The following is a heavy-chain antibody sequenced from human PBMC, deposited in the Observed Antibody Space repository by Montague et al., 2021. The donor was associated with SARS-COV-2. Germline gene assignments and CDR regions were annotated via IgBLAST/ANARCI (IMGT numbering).Heavy chain of an antibody. CDR2: IYYTGRT. Sequence: SETLSLTCTVSGGAVRSHMYYWDWIRQPPGKGLEMIGTIYYTGRTSYNPSLKSRVTLSIDTSNNYFSLTLTSMSAADTALYYCARRHNVDYNPEYTDFWGQGMLVAVSS. D-gene: IGHD4-11*01. CDR3: ARRHNVDYNPEYTDF. CDR1: GGAVRSHMYY. J-gene: IGHJ4*02. V-gene: IGHV4-39*07.